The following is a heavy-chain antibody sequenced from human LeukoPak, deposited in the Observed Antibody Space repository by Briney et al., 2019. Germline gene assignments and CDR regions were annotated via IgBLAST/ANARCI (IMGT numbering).Heavy chain of an antibody. D-gene: IGHD3-16*01. CDR2: IRRKTDGETT. CDR3: VTDLMIKGYFDY. J-gene: IGHJ4*02. Sequence: GGSLRLSCAASGFTFSNVWMSWVRQVPGKGLEWVGRIRRKTDGETTDHAAPVKGRFTISRDDSKNTLYLQMNSLKTEDTAVYYCVTDLMIKGYFDYWGQGALVTVSS. CDR1: GFTFSNVW. V-gene: IGHV3-15*01.